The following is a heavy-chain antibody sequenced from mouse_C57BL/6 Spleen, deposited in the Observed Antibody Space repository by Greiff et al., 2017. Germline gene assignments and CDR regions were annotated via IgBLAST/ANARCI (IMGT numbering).Heavy chain of an antibody. CDR1: GYAFTNYL. J-gene: IGHJ4*01. CDR2: INPGNGGT. CDR3: ARSPLTSYAMDD. D-gene: IGHD4-1*01. Sequence: VKLQESGAELVRPGTSVKVSCKASGYAFTNYLIEWVKQRPGQGLEWIGVINPGNGGTNYNEKFKGKATLTADKSSITAYMQLSSLTSEDSAVYVCARSPLTSYAMDDWGQGTSVTVSS. V-gene: IGHV1-54*01.